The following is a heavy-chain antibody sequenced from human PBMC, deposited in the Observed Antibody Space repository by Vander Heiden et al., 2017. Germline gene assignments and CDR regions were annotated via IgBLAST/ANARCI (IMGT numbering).Heavy chain of an antibody. CDR3: ARGGSDTAMVNPYYYYGMDV. CDR1: GCTFSSYG. D-gene: IGHD5-18*01. CDR2: IWYDGSNK. J-gene: IGHJ6*02. Sequence: QVQLVEPGGGVVQPVGSVRLSCAAYGCTFSSYGMHVVRQAPGKGLEWVAVIWYDGSNKYYADSVKGRFTISRDNSKNTLYLQMNSLRAEDTAVYYCARGGSDTAMVNPYYYYGMDVWGQGTTVTVSS. V-gene: IGHV3-33*01.